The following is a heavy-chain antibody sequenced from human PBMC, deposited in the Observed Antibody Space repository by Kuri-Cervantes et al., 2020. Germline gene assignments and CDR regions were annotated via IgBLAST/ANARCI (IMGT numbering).Heavy chain of an antibody. Sequence: ASVKVSCKASGYTFTGYYMHWVRQAPGQGLEWMGWINPNSGGTNYAQKFQGRVTMTRDTSISTAYMELSRLRSDDTAVYYCARSYSSSWYGSTETTLNAFDIWGQGTMVTVSS. J-gene: IGHJ3*02. V-gene: IGHV1-2*02. CDR3: ARSYSSSWYGSTETTLNAFDI. CDR2: INPNSGGT. D-gene: IGHD6-13*01. CDR1: GYTFTGYY.